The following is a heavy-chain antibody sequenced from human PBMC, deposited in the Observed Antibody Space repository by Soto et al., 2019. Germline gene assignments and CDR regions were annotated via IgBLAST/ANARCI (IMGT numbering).Heavy chain of an antibody. CDR1: GYTFTGYY. J-gene: IGHJ1*01. CDR3: ARVRVSRSSSWARAEYFQH. V-gene: IGHV1-2*02. Sequence: ASVKVSCKASGYTFTGYYMHWVRQAPGQGLEWMGWINPNSGGTNYAQKFQGRVTMTRDTSISTAYMELSRLRSDDTAVYYCARVRVSRSSSWARAEYFQHWGQGTLVTVSS. CDR2: INPNSGGT. D-gene: IGHD6-13*01.